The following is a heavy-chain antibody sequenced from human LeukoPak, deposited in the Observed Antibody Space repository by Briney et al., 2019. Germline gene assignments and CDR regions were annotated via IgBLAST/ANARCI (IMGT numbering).Heavy chain of an antibody. CDR3: ARDATHFDY. V-gene: IGHV4-34*01. Sequence: SETLSLTCAVYGGSFSGYYWSWIRQPPGKGLEWIGEINHSGSTNYNPSLKSRVTISVDTSKNQFSLKLSSVTAADTAVCYCARDATHFDYWGQGTLVTVSS. J-gene: IGHJ4*02. CDR2: INHSGST. CDR1: GGSFSGYY.